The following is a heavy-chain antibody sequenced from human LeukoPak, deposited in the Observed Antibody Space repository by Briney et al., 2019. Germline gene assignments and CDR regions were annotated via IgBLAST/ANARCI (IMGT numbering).Heavy chain of an antibody. D-gene: IGHD5-12*01. J-gene: IGHJ5*02. Sequence: PGGSLRLSCAASGFTFSSYVMSWVRQAPGKGLEWVSAISGSGGSTYYVDSVKGRFTISRDNAKNSLYLQMNSLRVEDTAVYYCVRWATLSPWGQGTLVTVSS. V-gene: IGHV3-23*01. CDR3: VRWATLSP. CDR2: ISGSGGST. CDR1: GFTFSSYV.